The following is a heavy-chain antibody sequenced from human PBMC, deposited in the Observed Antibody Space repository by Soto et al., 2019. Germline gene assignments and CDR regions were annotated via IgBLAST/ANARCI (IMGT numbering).Heavy chain of an antibody. CDR3: ARHWYYSLDY. V-gene: IGHV3-74*01. Sequence: GGSLRLSCAVSGFTFSSTWMNWVRQAPGKGLVWVSRITSDGGSTTYADSVKGRFTISRDNAKNTLYLQMNSLRAEDAAVYYCARHWYYSLDYWGQAPLVTVSS. CDR1: GFTFSSTW. CDR2: ITSDGGST. D-gene: IGHD2-21*01. J-gene: IGHJ4*02.